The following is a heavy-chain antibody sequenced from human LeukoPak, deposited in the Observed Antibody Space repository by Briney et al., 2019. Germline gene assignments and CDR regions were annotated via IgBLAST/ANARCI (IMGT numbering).Heavy chain of an antibody. Sequence: PGGSLRLSCAASGFTFSTYWMHWVRQAPGKGLVWVSRINSDGSSTNYADSVKGRFTISRDNAKNTLYLQMNSLRAEDTAVYHCARGGAYYYDSNHGFDIWGQGTMVTVSS. CDR2: INSDGSST. D-gene: IGHD3-22*01. V-gene: IGHV3-74*01. CDR1: GFTFSTYW. J-gene: IGHJ3*02. CDR3: ARGGAYYYDSNHGFDI.